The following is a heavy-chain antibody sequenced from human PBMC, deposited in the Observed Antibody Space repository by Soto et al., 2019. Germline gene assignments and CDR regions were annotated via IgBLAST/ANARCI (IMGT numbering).Heavy chain of an antibody. J-gene: IGHJ5*02. CDR2: INAANGDT. V-gene: IGHV1-3*01. CDR3: VRRHVSATGIDWVDP. D-gene: IGHD6-13*01. Sequence: ASVKVSCKASGYTFTSYGIHWVRQAPGQRLEWMGWINAANGDTKYSPKFQGRVTITRDTSASTAYMELSSLRSEDTAVYYCVRRHVSATGIDWVDPWGQGTLVTV. CDR1: GYTFTSYG.